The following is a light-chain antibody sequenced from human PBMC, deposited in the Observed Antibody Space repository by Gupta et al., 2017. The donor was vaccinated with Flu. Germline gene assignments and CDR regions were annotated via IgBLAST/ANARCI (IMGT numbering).Light chain of an antibody. Sequence: EIVLTQPPGTLSLSPGERATLSCRASQSVSSSYLAWYQQKPGQAPRLLIYGASSRATGIPDRFSGSGSGTDFPLTISRLEPEDFAVYYCQQDGSSPRTFGQGTKVEIK. CDR2: GAS. CDR3: QQDGSSPRT. J-gene: IGKJ1*01. V-gene: IGKV3-20*01. CDR1: QSVSSSY.